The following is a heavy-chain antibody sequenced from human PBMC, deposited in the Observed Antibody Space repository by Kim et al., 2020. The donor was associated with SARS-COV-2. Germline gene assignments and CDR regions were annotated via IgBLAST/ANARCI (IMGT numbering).Heavy chain of an antibody. CDR2: ISYDGGNK. CDR1: GFTFSSYA. Sequence: GGSLRLSCAASGFTFSSYAMHWVRQAPGKGLEWVAVISYDGGNKYYADSVKGRFTISRDNSKNTLYLQMNSLRAEDTAVYYCARDQDHSSGWFDYGMGLWGQGTTVTVSS. CDR3: ARDQDHSSGWFDYGMGL. V-gene: IGHV3-30*04. J-gene: IGHJ6*02. D-gene: IGHD6-19*01.